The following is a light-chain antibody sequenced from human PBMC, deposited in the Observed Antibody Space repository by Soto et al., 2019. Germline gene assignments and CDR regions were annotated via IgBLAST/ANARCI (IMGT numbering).Light chain of an antibody. J-gene: IGKJ2*01. V-gene: IGKV3-15*01. CDR1: LPISNK. Sequence: DIVLTQSPATLSVSPGERATLSCRASLPISNKLAWYQQRPGQSLRLLIYGASARAHGVPARFSGSGSGTEFTLTISSLQSEDLAVYHCQQYGSLPYTFGQGTKLDIK. CDR3: QQYGSLPYT. CDR2: GAS.